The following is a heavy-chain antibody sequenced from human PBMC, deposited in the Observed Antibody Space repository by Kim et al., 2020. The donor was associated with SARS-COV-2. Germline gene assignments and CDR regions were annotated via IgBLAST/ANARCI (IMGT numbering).Heavy chain of an antibody. J-gene: IGHJ4*02. D-gene: IGHD6-19*01. CDR2: ISYDGSNK. CDR1: GFTFSSYG. CDR3: AKNAAYIAVAGKVIDY. V-gene: IGHV3-30*18. Sequence: GGSLRLSCTASGFTFSSYGMHWVRQAPGKGLEWVAVISYDGSNKYYVDSVKGRFTISRDNSKNTLYLQMNSLRAEDTAVYYCAKNAAYIAVAGKVIDYWGQGTLVTVSS.